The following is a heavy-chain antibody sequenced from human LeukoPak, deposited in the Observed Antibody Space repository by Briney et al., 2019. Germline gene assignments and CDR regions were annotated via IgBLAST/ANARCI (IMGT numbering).Heavy chain of an antibody. CDR1: EFTFSHYA. CDR2: ISYDGSNK. J-gene: IGHJ4*01. CDR3: ARGLVSGSQRGYFDY. D-gene: IGHD1-26*01. Sequence: GGSLRLSCAASEFTFSHYAMHWVRQAPGKGLEWVAVISYDGSNKYYADSVKGRFTICRDNSKNTLYLQTNSLRTDDTAVYYCARGLVSGSQRGYFDYWGHGALVTVSS. V-gene: IGHV3-30-3*01.